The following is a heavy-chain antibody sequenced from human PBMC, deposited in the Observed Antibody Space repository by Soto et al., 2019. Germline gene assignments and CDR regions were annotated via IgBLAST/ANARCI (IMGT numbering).Heavy chain of an antibody. CDR2: ISGSGGST. Sequence: EVQLLESGGGLVQPGGSLRLSCAASGFTFSNYAMTWVRQAPGKGLEWVSSISGSGGSTYYADSVKGRFTISRDNSRNTVHLQMTSLGAEDTAVYFCAKDGSTWITCFDLWGRGTLVTVSS. V-gene: IGHV3-23*01. CDR1: GFTFSNYA. J-gene: IGHJ2*01. D-gene: IGHD3-16*01. CDR3: AKDGSTWITCFDL.